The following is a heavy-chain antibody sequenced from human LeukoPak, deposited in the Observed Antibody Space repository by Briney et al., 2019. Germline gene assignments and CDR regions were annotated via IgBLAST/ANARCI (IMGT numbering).Heavy chain of an antibody. V-gene: IGHV4-4*02. CDR2: IYHSGTT. J-gene: IGHJ6*02. D-gene: IGHD4-23*01. Sequence: SETLSLTCAVSGGSISSSNWWGWVRQPPGKGLEWIGEIYHSGTTNYNPSLKSRVTILVDESKNHFSLRLSSLTAADTAVYYCARFGYVETTVATPIKYYFAMDVWGQGTTVTVSS. CDR3: ARFGYVETTVATPIKYYFAMDV. CDR1: GGSISSSNW.